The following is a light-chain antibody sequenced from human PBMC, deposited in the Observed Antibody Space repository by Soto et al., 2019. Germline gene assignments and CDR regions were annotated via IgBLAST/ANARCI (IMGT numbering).Light chain of an antibody. V-gene: IGLV2-8*01. Sequence: QPVLTQPPSASGSPGQSVAISCTGTSSDIGGYNFVSWYQQHPGKAPKLMIYDVTKRPSGVPDRFSGPKSGNTATLIVSGLQAEDEADYYCSSHGGSNNPYVFGPGTKLTVL. CDR2: DVT. CDR3: SSHGGSNNPYV. CDR1: SSDIGGYNF. J-gene: IGLJ1*01.